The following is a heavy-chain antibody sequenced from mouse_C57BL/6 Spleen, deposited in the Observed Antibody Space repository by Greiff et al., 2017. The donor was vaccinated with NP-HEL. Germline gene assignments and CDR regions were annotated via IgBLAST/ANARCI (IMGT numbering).Heavy chain of an antibody. J-gene: IGHJ4*01. CDR2: ISSGGSYT. CDR1: GFTFSSYG. V-gene: IGHV5-6*01. CDR3: ARQGTAQATGYAMDY. D-gene: IGHD3-2*02. Sequence: EVKLMESGGDLVKPGGSLKLSCAASGFTFSSYGMSWVRQTPDKRLEWVATISSGGSYTYYPDSVKGRFTISRDNAKNTLYLQMSSLKSEDTAMYYCARQGTAQATGYAMDYWGQGTSVTVSS.